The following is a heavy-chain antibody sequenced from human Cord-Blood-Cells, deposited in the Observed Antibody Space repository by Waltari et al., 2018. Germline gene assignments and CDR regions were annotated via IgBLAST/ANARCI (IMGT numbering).Heavy chain of an antibody. CDR2: INPNSGGT. Sequence: QVQLVQSGAEVKKPGASVKVSCKASGYTFTGYYMHWVRQAPGQGLEWMGWINPNSGGTNYAQKFQGRVTMTRDTSISTAYMELSRLRSDDTAVYYCARVLQLWEDPLYFDYWGQGTLVTVSS. CDR3: ARVLQLWEDPLYFDY. CDR1: GYTFTGYY. V-gene: IGHV1-2*02. J-gene: IGHJ4*02. D-gene: IGHD5-18*01.